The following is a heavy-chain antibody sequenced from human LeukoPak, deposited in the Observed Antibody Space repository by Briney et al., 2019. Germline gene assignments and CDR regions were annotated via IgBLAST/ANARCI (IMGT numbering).Heavy chain of an antibody. CDR3: AKIKSDSIGWYEFDG. J-gene: IGHJ4*02. D-gene: IGHD6-19*01. CDR1: GFTFSTNI. CDR2: ISSDSSKK. Sequence: GGSLRLSCAASGFTFSTNIMSWVRQAPGKGLEWVAYISSDSSKKFYADSVKGRFTTSRDNAKNSVYLQMNSLRTEDTAVYYCAKIKSDSIGWYEFDGWGQGTLVTVSS. V-gene: IGHV3-48*04.